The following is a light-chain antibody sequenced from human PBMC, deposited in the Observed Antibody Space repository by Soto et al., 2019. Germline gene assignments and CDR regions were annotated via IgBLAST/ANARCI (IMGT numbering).Light chain of an antibody. J-gene: IGLJ1*01. CDR2: DVT. CDR3: CSYAGSYTFV. V-gene: IGLV2-11*01. Sequence: QSVLTQPPSVSGSPGQSVTISCTGTSNDIGGYDYVSWYQHHPGKAPKLIVYDVTKRPSGVPDRFSGSKPGRTASLTISGLQAEDEADYYCCSYAGSYTFVFGTGTKVTVL. CDR1: SNDIGGYDY.